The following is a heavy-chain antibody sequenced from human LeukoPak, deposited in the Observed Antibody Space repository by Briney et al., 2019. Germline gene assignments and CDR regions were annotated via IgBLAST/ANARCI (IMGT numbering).Heavy chain of an antibody. D-gene: IGHD6-13*01. J-gene: IGHJ4*02. CDR2: IYYSGST. CDR1: GGSITSFY. V-gene: IGHV4-59*08. CDR3: ARPNPAAAGQGLDY. Sequence: PSETLSLTCTVSGGSITSFYWSWLRQPPGKGLEWIGYIYYSGSTNYNPSLKSRVTISVDTSKNQFSLKLSSVTAADTAVYYCARPNPAAAGQGLDYWGQGALVTVSS.